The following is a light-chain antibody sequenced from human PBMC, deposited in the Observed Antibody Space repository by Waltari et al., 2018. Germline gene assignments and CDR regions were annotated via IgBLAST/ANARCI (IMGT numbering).Light chain of an antibody. Sequence: QSVLTQSHSVSATPGQRVTISCSGSSSHLGVNSVNWYQHVPGAAPRLLIYSNNRRPSGVPDRFSGSKSGTSASLAISGLQSEDEAHYYCATWDSDVNAWLFGGGTKVTVL. CDR1: SSHLGVNS. CDR3: ATWDSDVNAWL. CDR2: SNN. J-gene: IGLJ2*01. V-gene: IGLV1-44*01.